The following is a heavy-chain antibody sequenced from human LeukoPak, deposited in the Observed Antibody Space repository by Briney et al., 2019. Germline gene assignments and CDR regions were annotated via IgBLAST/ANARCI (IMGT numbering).Heavy chain of an antibody. Sequence: ASVKVSCKASGYTFSSYGISWVRQAPGQGLEWMGWISAYNGNTNYAQKLQGRVTMTTDTSTSTAYMDLRSLRSDDTAVYYCARTHSSGWYSVGYYYMDVWGKGTTVTVSS. CDR1: GYTFSSYG. V-gene: IGHV1-18*01. D-gene: IGHD6-19*01. CDR2: ISAYNGNT. CDR3: ARTHSSGWYSVGYYYMDV. J-gene: IGHJ6*03.